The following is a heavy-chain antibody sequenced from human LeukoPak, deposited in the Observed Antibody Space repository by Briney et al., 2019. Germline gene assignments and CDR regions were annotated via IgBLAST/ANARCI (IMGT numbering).Heavy chain of an antibody. CDR2: ISGSGGST. CDR1: GFTFSSYV. CDR3: AKTPLFYSNYEGYFDY. D-gene: IGHD4-11*01. J-gene: IGHJ4*02. Sequence: GGSLRLSCAASGFTFSSYVMSWVRQAPGKGLEWVSAISGSGGSTYYADSVKGRFTISRDNSKNTLYLQMNSLRAEDTAVYYCAKTPLFYSNYEGYFDYWGQGTLVTVSS. V-gene: IGHV3-23*01.